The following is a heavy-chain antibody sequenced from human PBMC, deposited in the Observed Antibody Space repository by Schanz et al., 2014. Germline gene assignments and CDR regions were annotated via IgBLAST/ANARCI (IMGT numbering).Heavy chain of an antibody. Sequence: EVQLVESGGGLVQPGGSLRLSCAASGFTFSNYWMHWVRQAPGKGLVWVSRINGDGSRTAYADSVKGRFTISRDNAKNTLYLQMNSLRAEDRAVYYCAKSDAFDIWGQGTLVTVSS. J-gene: IGHJ3*02. CDR2: INGDGSRT. CDR3: AKSDAFDI. V-gene: IGHV3-74*01. CDR1: GFTFSNYW.